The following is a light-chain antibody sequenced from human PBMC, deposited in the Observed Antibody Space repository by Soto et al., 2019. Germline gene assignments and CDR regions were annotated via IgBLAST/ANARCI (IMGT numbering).Light chain of an antibody. J-gene: IGLJ1*01. V-gene: IGLV2-11*01. CDR1: SSDVGGYNY. CDR2: HVT. CDR3: CSYAGNHNYV. Sequence: QAVLTKPRSVSGSPGQSVTISCTGTSSDVGGYNYVSWYQQHPGKAPKLMIYHVTERPSGVPDHFSGSKSGNTASLTISGLQAEDEADYYCCSYAGNHNYVFGTGTKVTVL.